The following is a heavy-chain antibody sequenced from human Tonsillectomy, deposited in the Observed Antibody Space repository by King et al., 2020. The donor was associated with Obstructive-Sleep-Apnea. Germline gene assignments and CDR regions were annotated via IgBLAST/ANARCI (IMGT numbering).Heavy chain of an antibody. J-gene: IGHJ4*02. D-gene: IGHD3-22*01. CDR3: ARGPGVVAYFDY. V-gene: IGHV3-33*01. CDR1: GFTFSSYG. Sequence: VQLVESGGGVVQPGRSLRLSCAASGFTFSSYGMHWVRQAPGKGLEWVAVIWYDGSNTYYADSVKGRFTISRDNSKNTLYLQMNSLRAEDTAVYYCARGPGVVAYFDYWGQGTLVTVSS. CDR2: IWYDGSNT.